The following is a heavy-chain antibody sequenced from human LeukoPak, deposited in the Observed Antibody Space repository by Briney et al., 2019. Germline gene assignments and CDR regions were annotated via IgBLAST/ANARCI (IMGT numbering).Heavy chain of an antibody. CDR1: VGTITIYY. D-gene: IGHD5-24*01. CDR2: ISYSGST. V-gene: IGHV4-59*01. CDR3: ARDSRGAYNLDY. Sequence: PQTPSLTCTVSVGTITIYYWNCIRHPPGKGLGWIGYISYSGSTNYNPSLKSRVTISVDTSKNQFSLKLNSVTAADTAVYYCARDSRGAYNLDYWGQGTLVTVSS. J-gene: IGHJ4*02.